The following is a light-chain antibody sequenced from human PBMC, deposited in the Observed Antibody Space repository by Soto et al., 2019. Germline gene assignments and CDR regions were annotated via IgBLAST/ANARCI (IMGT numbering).Light chain of an antibody. Sequence: EIVLTQSPAXLSLSPGEXATXXXRASXSXXXYLAWYQQKPGQAPRLLIYDASNRATGIPARFSGSGSGTDFTLTISSLEPEDFAVYFCQHRAGWPPALTFGGGTKVEIK. CDR3: QHRAGWPPALT. V-gene: IGKV3-11*01. J-gene: IGKJ4*01. CDR1: XSXXXY. CDR2: DAS.